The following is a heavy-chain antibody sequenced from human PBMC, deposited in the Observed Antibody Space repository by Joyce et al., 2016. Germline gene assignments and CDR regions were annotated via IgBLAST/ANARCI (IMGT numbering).Heavy chain of an antibody. D-gene: IGHD3-16*02. CDR3: ESGSHDYRELSKFSAFDV. Sequence: QVQLVQSGAEVKKPGALVKVSCKASGYLFTNFGFNWVRQVPGQGLEWMGLINTYTGYTNYTQKLQGRVIMTTDTSTNTAYMELRSLRSDDTAVYFCESGSHDYRELSKFSAFDVWGQGTLVTVSS. V-gene: IGHV1-18*01. CDR2: INTYTGYT. J-gene: IGHJ3*01. CDR1: GYLFTNFG.